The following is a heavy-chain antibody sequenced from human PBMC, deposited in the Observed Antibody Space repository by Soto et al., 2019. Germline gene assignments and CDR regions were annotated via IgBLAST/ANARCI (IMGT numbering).Heavy chain of an antibody. Sequence: GGSLRLSCAASGFTVSSNYMSWVRQAPGKGLEWVSVIYSGGSTYYADSVKGRFTISRDNSKNTLYLQMNSLRAEDTAVYYCARGKSEQDFWSGYLPFHGMDVWGQGTTVTVSS. J-gene: IGHJ6*02. D-gene: IGHD3-3*01. CDR3: ARGKSEQDFWSGYLPFHGMDV. CDR2: IYSGGST. V-gene: IGHV3-53*01. CDR1: GFTVSSNY.